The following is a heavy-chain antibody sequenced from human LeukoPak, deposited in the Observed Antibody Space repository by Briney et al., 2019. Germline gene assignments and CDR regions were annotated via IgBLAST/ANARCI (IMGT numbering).Heavy chain of an antibody. CDR1: GYTFTSYG. V-gene: IGHV1-18*01. D-gene: IGHD2-2*01. CDR3: ARDHPIVVVPAATPKGAFDI. Sequence: ASVKVSCKASGYTFTSYGISWVRQAPGQGLEWMGWISAYNGNTNYAQKLQGRVTMTTDTSTSTAYMELRSLRSDDTAVYYCARDHPIVVVPAATPKGAFDIWGQGTMVTVSS. J-gene: IGHJ3*02. CDR2: ISAYNGNT.